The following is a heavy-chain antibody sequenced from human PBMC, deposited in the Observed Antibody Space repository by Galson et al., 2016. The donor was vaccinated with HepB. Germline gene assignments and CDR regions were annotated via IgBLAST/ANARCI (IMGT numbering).Heavy chain of an antibody. CDR1: GFTFSSYG. D-gene: IGHD6-6*01. J-gene: IGHJ4*02. V-gene: IGHV3-33*06. CDR2: IWYDGSNK. Sequence: SLRLSCAASGFTFSSYGMHWVRQAPGKGLEWVAVIWYDGSNKYYVDSVKGRFTISRDNSKNTLYLQMNSLRAEDTAVYYCAKDREYSSSSPSGQWGQGTLVTVSS. CDR3: AKDREYSSSSPSGQ.